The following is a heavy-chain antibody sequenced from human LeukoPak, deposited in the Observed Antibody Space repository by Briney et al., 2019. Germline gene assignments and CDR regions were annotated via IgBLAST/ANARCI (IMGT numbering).Heavy chain of an antibody. V-gene: IGHV4-34*01. D-gene: IGHD4-17*01. CDR3: ARGQGTVTTH. CDR1: GGSFSGYY. Sequence: ASETLSLTCAVSGGSFSGYYWTWTRQPPGKGLEWIGEINHSGSANYNPSLKSRVTISLDTSKIQFSLKVSSVTAADTAVYYCARGQGTVTTHWGQGTLVTVSS. CDR2: INHSGSA. J-gene: IGHJ4*02.